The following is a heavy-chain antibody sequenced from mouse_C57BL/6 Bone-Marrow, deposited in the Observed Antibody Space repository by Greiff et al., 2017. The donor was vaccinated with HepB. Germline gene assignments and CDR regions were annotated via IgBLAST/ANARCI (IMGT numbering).Heavy chain of an antibody. CDR3: ARYPTSDDPYYQDWFAY. V-gene: IGHV7-3*01. CDR1: GFTFTDYY. Sequence: EVMLVESGGGLVQPGGSLSLSCAASGFTFTDYYMSWVRQPPGKALEWLGFIRNKANGYTTEYSASVKGRFTISRDNSQSILYLQMNALRAEDSATYYCARYPTSDDPYYQDWFAYWGQGTLVTVSA. J-gene: IGHJ3*01. CDR2: IRNKANGYTT. D-gene: IGHD2-3*01.